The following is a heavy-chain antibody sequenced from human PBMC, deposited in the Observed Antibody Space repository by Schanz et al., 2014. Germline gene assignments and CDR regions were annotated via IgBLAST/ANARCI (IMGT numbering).Heavy chain of an antibody. D-gene: IGHD3-9*01. Sequence: EVHLLESGGGLVQPGGSLRLSCAASGFTFSNHALSWVRQAPGKGLEWVSGIGGSGDSTHYADSVKGRFIISRDNSKNTLYLQVNSLRAEDTAVYYCAKHVRSLTGNDYRGQGTLXTVSS. CDR3: AKHVRSLTGNDY. CDR2: IGGSGDST. CDR1: GFTFSNHA. V-gene: IGHV3-23*01. J-gene: IGHJ4*02.